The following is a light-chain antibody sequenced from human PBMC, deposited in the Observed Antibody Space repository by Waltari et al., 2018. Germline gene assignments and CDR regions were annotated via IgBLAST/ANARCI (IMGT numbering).Light chain of an antibody. J-gene: IGLJ1*01. V-gene: IGLV2-14*03. CDR2: DVN. CDR3: NSYTTSNTYV. CDR1: NRALGSFYS. Sequence: QSALTQPASMSGSPGQSITISCTGTNRALGSFYSVSWYQQHPGKAPRLIIYDVNNRPSGISNRFSGSQSGNTASLTISGLQAEDEADYYCNSYTTSNTYVFGGGTKVTVL.